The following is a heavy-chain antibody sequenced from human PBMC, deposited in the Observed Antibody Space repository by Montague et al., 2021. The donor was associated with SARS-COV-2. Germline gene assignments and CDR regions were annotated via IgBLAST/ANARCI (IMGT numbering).Heavy chain of an antibody. Sequence: SETLSLTCTVSGGSISSYYWSWIRQPPGKGLEWIGYIYYSGSTNCNPSLKSRVTISVDTSKNQFSLKLSSVTAADTAVYYCARDQTVLEWIWYGMDVWGPGTTVTVSS. CDR1: GGSISSYY. CDR3: ARDQTVLEWIWYGMDV. D-gene: IGHD3-3*01. J-gene: IGHJ6*02. CDR2: IYYSGST. V-gene: IGHV4-59*01.